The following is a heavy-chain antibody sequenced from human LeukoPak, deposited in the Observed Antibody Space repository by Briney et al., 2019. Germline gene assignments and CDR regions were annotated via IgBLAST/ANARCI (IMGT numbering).Heavy chain of an antibody. D-gene: IGHD3-10*01. CDR1: GGSISSGGYY. CDR3: ARGEFGTTMVRGVTVYYYYGMDV. CDR2: IYYSGST. V-gene: IGHV4-31*03. Sequence: SETLSLTCTVSGGSISSGGYYWSWIRQHPGKGLEWIGYIYYSGSTYYNPSLKSRVTISVDTSKNQFSPKLSSVTAADTAVYYCARGEFGTTMVRGVTVYYYYGMDVWGQGTTVTVSS. J-gene: IGHJ6*02.